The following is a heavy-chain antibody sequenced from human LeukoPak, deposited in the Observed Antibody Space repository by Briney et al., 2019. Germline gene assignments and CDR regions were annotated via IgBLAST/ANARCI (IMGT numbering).Heavy chain of an antibody. CDR2: IKSKTDGGTT. J-gene: IGHJ5*02. CDR1: GFTFSNAW. D-gene: IGHD6-13*01. V-gene: IGHV3-15*01. CDR3: TRPPRDSSSSWFDP. Sequence: PGGSLRLSCAASGFTFSNAWMSWVRQAPGKGLEWVGRIKSKTDGGTTDYAAPVKGRFTISRDDSKNTAYLQMNSLKTEDTAVYYCTRPPRDSSSSWFDPWGQGTLVTVSS.